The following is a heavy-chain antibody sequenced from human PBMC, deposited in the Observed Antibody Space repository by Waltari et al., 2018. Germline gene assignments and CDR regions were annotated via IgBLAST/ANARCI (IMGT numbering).Heavy chain of an antibody. CDR3: ARGETSSGGYSGRGGWDYYYGMDV. J-gene: IGHJ6*02. CDR2: ISSSSSYI. D-gene: IGHD1-26*01. V-gene: IGHV3-21*01. Sequence: EVQLVESGGGLVKPGGSLSLSCAASGFTFSSYSMNWVRQAPGKGLEWVSSISSSSSYIYYADSVKGRFTISRDNAKNSLYLQMNSLRAEDTAVYYCARGETSSGGYSGRGGWDYYYGMDVWGQGTTVTVSS. CDR1: GFTFSSYS.